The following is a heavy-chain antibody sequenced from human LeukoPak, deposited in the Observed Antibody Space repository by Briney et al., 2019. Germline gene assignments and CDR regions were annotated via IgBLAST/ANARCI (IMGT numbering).Heavy chain of an antibody. CDR1: GYTYTNYD. D-gene: IGHD3-22*01. CDR2: VNPNGGNS. V-gene: IGHV1-8*01. Sequence: ASVKVSCKASGYTYTNYDINWVRQVSGQGLEWMGWVNPNGGNSGSAQKFQGRVTLTRDTSTTTAYMELSSLRSDDTAVYFCARAWKSYDSNGYYMCYFDFWGQGTLVTVSS. J-gene: IGHJ4*02. CDR3: ARAWKSYDSNGYYMCYFDF.